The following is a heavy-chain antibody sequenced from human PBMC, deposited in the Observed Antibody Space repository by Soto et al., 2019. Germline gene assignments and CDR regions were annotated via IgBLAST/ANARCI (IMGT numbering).Heavy chain of an antibody. Sequence: QVQLVQSGAEVKKPGSSVKVSCKASGGTFSSSAISWVRQAPGPGLEWMGGIIPIFGKANYAQKFQGRITITEDESTSTAYMELSSLRSEDTAVYYCARDSTGMDVWGQGTTVTVSS. V-gene: IGHV1-69*01. CDR2: IIPIFGKA. J-gene: IGHJ6*02. CDR1: GGTFSSSA. CDR3: ARDSTGMDV. D-gene: IGHD3-3*02.